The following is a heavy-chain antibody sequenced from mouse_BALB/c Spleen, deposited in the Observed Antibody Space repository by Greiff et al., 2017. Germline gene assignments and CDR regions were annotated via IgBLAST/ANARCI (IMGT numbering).Heavy chain of an antibody. J-gene: IGHJ3*01. CDR2: ISYSGST. D-gene: IGHD2-14*01. CDR3: ARRGYAFAY. CDR1: GYSITSDYA. V-gene: IGHV3-2*02. Sequence: VQLKQSGPGLVKPSQSLSLTCTVTGYSITSDYAWNWIRQFPGNKLEWMGYISYSGSTSYNPSLKSRISITRDTSKNQFFLQLNSVTTEDTATYYCARRGYAFAYWGQGTLVTVSA.